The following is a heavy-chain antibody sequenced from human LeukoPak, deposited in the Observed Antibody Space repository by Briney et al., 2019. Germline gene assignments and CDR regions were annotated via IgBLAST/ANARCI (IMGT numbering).Heavy chain of an antibody. CDR2: ISGSGGST. Sequence: GGSLRLSRAASGFTFSSYAMSWVRRAPGKGLEWVSAISGSGGSTYYADSVKGRFTISRDNSKNTLYLQMNSLRAEDTAVYYCAKVSRFRHKKNEGATYYFDYWGQGTLVTVSS. CDR3: AKVSRFRHKKNEGATYYFDY. V-gene: IGHV3-23*01. D-gene: IGHD1-26*01. CDR1: GFTFSSYA. J-gene: IGHJ4*02.